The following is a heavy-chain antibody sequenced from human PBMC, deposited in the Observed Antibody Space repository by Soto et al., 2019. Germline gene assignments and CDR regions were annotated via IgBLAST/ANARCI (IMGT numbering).Heavy chain of an antibody. D-gene: IGHD6-19*01. CDR2: IIPIFGTA. V-gene: IGHV1-69*06. CDR3: ASSSVADDYFDY. CDR1: GGTFSSYA. Sequence: SVKVSCKASGGTFSSYAISWVRQAPGQGLEWMGGIIPIFGTANYAQKFQGRVTITADKSTSTAYMELSSLRSEDTAVYYCASSSVADDYFDYWGQGNLVTVSS. J-gene: IGHJ4*02.